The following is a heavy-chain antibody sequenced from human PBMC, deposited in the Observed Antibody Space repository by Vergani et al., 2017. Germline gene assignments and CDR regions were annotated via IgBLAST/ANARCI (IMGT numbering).Heavy chain of an antibody. J-gene: IGHJ2*01. CDR3: AKPTMVRGVITNWYFDL. CDR2: ISLDGGST. Sequence: EVQLVESGGVVVQPGGSLRLSCAASGFTFDDYAMHWVRQAPGKGLEWVSLISLDGGSTYYADSVKGRFTISRDNSKNSLYLQMNSLRAEDTALYYCAKPTMVRGVITNWYFDLWGRGTLVTVSS. CDR1: GFTFDDYA. D-gene: IGHD3-10*01. V-gene: IGHV3-43D*04.